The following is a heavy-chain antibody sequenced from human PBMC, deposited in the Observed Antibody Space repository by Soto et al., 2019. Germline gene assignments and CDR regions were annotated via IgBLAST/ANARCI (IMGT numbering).Heavy chain of an antibody. V-gene: IGHV3-23*01. Sequence: GGSLRLSCAASGFTFSSYAMSWVRQAPGKGLEWVSAISGSGGSTYYADSVKGRFTISRDNSKNTLYLQMNSLRAEDTAVYYCAKALQWLEITYYFDYWGQGTLVTVSS. J-gene: IGHJ4*02. CDR3: AKALQWLEITYYFDY. CDR1: GFTFSSYA. D-gene: IGHD6-19*01. CDR2: ISGSGGST.